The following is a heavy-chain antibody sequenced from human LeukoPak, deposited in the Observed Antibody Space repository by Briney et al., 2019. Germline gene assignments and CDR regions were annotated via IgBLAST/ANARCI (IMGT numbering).Heavy chain of an antibody. Sequence: GGSLRLSCAASGFSFSSYAMSWVRQAPGNGLEWVSSIRNSGDATFYADSVKGRFTISRDNSKNTLYLQMNSLRAEDTAVYYCAKIVVVWSGRGIFDYWGQGALVTVSS. J-gene: IGHJ4*02. CDR2: IRNSGDAT. D-gene: IGHD3-3*01. V-gene: IGHV3-23*01. CDR3: AKIVVVWSGRGIFDY. CDR1: GFSFSSYA.